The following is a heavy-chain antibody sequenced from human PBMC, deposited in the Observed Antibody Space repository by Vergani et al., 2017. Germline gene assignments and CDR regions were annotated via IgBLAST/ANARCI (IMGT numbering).Heavy chain of an antibody. D-gene: IGHD5-18*01. V-gene: IGHV4-38-2*02. Sequence: QVQLQESGPGLVKPSETLSLTCIVSGGSISPYYWSWIRQPPGKGLEWIGSIYHSGSTYYNPSLKSRVTISVDTSKNQFSLKLSSVTAADTAVYYCARGRGYSYAHNWFDPWGQGTLVTVSS. CDR1: GGSISPYY. CDR3: ARGRGYSYAHNWFDP. CDR2: IYHSGST. J-gene: IGHJ5*02.